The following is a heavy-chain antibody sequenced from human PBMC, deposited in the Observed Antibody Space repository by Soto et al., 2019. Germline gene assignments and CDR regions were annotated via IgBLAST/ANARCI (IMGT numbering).Heavy chain of an antibody. Sequence: GGSLRLSCTASGFTFGDYAMSWFRQAPGKGLEWVGFIRSKPYDGTTEYAASAKGTFTISRDDSKSIAHLQMNSLKTEDTAVYYCAKDLFSMVRGASYYSYGMDVWGQGTTVTVS. V-gene: IGHV3-49*03. D-gene: IGHD3-10*01. CDR3: AKDLFSMVRGASYYSYGMDV. CDR1: GFTFGDYA. J-gene: IGHJ6*02. CDR2: IRSKPYDGTT.